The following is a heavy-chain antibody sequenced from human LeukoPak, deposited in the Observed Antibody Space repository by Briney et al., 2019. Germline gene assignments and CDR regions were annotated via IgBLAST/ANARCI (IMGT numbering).Heavy chain of an antibody. CDR1: GGSLSSSSYY. V-gene: IGHV4-39*07. D-gene: IGHD3-22*01. CDR2: IYYSGST. J-gene: IGHJ4*02. CDR3: ASRKDYYDSSGLDY. Sequence: SETLSLTCTVSGGSLSSSSYYWGWIRQPPGRGREWMGRIYYSGSTYYNPSLKSRVTISVDTSKNQFSLKLSSVTAADTAVYYCASRKDYYDSSGLDYWGQGTLVTVSS.